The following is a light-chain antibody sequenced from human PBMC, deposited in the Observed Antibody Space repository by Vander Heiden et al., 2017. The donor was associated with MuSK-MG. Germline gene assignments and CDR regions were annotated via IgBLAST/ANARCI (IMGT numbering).Light chain of an antibody. CDR2: LGS. CDR3: MQALQTRCT. J-gene: IGKJ3*01. V-gene: IGKV2-28*01. Sequence: DIVMTQSPLSLPVTPGEPASISCRSSQSLLHFNGYNYLDWYLQKPGQSPQLLIYLGSNRASGVPDRFSGSGSGTDFTLKISRVEAEDVGVYYCMQALQTRCTFGPGTKVDIK. CDR1: QSLLHFNGYNY.